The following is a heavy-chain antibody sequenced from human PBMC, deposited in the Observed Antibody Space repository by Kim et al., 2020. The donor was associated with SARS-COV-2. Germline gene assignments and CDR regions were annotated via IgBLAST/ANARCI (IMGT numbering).Heavy chain of an antibody. CDR3: AKIGDPQAYYYDSSGYYHDAFDI. V-gene: IGHV3-23*03. Sequence: GSLRLSCAASGFTFSSYAMSWVRQAPGKGLEWVSVIYSGGSSTYYADSVKGRFTISRDNSKNTLYLQMNSLRAEDTAVYYCAKIGDPQAYYYDSSGYYHDAFDIWGQGTMVTVSS. CDR2: IYSGGSST. CDR1: GFTFSSYA. D-gene: IGHD3-22*01. J-gene: IGHJ3*02.